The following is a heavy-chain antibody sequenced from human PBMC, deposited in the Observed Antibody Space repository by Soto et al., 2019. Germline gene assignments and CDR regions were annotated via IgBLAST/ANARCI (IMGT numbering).Heavy chain of an antibody. J-gene: IGHJ4*02. V-gene: IGHV3-33*01. CDR2: IWYDGSNK. CDR3: GRGSSNLVDFDY. CDR1: GFTFSSYG. D-gene: IGHD6-13*01. Sequence: QVQLVESGGGVVQPGRSLRLSCAASGFTFSSYGMHWVRQAPGKGLEWVAVIWYDGSNKYYADSVKGLFTISGDNSKNTLSLDMSSVGAEDTAVYCCGRGSSNLVDFDYWGQGTLVTVSS.